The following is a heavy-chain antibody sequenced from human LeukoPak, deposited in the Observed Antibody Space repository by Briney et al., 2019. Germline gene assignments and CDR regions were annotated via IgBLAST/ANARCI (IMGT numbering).Heavy chain of an antibody. CDR2: ITSSGSTI. Sequence: GGSLRLSCTASGFTFSSYEMNWVRQAPGKGLEWVSYITSSGSTIHYADSVKGRFTVSRDNAKNSLYLQMHSLRAEDTAVYYCARDDYSSGWSYSDYWGQGTLVTVS. CDR1: GFTFSSYE. D-gene: IGHD6-19*01. V-gene: IGHV3-48*03. J-gene: IGHJ4*02. CDR3: ARDDYSSGWSYSDY.